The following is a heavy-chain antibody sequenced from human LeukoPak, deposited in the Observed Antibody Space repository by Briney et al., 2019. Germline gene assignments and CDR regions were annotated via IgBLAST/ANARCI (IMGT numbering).Heavy chain of an antibody. J-gene: IGHJ4*02. Sequence: GGSLRLSCAASGVTFSSYWMSWLRQAPGKGLEWVANIKPDGSEKYYVDSVKGRFTISRDNAKNSPYLQMNSLRTEDTALYYCARADSSSWDQWGQGTLVTVSS. CDR3: ARADSSSWDQ. D-gene: IGHD6-13*01. V-gene: IGHV3-7*01. CDR2: IKPDGSEK. CDR1: GVTFSSYW.